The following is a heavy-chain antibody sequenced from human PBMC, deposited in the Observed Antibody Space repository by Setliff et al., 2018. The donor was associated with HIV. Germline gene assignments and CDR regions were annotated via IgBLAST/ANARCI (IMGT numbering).Heavy chain of an antibody. V-gene: IGHV4-59*08. CDR2: IYFTGST. D-gene: IGHD5-12*01. CDR1: GGSISSYY. Sequence: SETLSLTCTVSGGSISSYYWSWLRQPPGKGLEWIGYIYFTGSTNYNPSLKSRVTISLETSKNEYSVNLTSVTAADTATYFCARGGGYSGSDSQPFDFWGQGILVTVS. CDR3: ARGGGYSGSDSQPFDF. J-gene: IGHJ4*02.